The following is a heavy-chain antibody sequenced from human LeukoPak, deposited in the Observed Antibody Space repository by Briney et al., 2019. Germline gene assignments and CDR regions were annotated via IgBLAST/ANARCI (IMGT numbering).Heavy chain of an antibody. V-gene: IGHV1-69*05. J-gene: IGHJ5*02. CDR1: GGTFSSYA. CDR3: ARDNYAGANWFDP. Sequence: SVKVSCKASGGTFSSYAISWVRQAPGQGLEWMGGIIPIFGTANYAQKFQGRVTITTDEYTSTAYMELRSLRSEDTAVYYCARDNYAGANWFDPWGQGTLVTVSS. D-gene: IGHD1-7*01. CDR2: IIPIFGTA.